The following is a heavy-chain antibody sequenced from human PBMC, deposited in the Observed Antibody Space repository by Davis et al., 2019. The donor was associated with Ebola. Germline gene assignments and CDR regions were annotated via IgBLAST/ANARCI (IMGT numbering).Heavy chain of an antibody. CDR3: ARAPAVRYFDLNYFDY. D-gene: IGHD3-9*01. J-gene: IGHJ4*02. CDR2: IYYSGST. V-gene: IGHV4-30-4*01. Sequence: MPSETLSLTCSVSGGSISSGDYFWSWIRQPPGKGLEWIGLIYYSGSTYYNPSLKSRVTISVHTSKNQFSLKLSSVTAADTAVYYCARAPAVRYFDLNYFDYWGQGTLVTVSS. CDR1: GGSISSGDYF.